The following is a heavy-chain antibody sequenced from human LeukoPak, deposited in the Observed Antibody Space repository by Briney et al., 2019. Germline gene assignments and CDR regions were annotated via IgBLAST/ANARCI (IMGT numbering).Heavy chain of an antibody. CDR3: ARGYEVYFDY. Sequence: SETLSLTCTVSGGSISSYYWSWLRQPPGKGLEWIGYIYYSGSTNYNPSLKSRVTISVDTSKNQFSLKLSSVTAADTAVYYCARGYEVYFDYWGQGTLVTVSS. CDR1: GGSISSYY. J-gene: IGHJ4*02. CDR2: IYYSGST. V-gene: IGHV4-59*08. D-gene: IGHD5-18*01.